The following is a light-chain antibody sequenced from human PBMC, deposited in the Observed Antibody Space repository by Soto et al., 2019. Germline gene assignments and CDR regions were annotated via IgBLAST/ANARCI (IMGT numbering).Light chain of an antibody. V-gene: IGKV2-28*01. CDR1: QSLLHSNGYNY. CDR3: MQVLQTQA. Sequence: DIVMTQSPLSLPVTPGEPASISCRSSQSLLHSNGYNYLNWYLQKPGQSPQLLIYLGSNRASGVPDRFSGGGSGTDFTLKISRVEAEYVGVYYCMQVLQTQAFGGGTRVEI. J-gene: IGKJ4*01. CDR2: LGS.